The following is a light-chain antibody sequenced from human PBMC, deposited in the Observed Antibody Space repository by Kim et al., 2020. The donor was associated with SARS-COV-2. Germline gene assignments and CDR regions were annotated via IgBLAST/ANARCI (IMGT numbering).Light chain of an antibody. V-gene: IGKV3-15*01. CDR1: ESISNN. CDR3: QQYNHWPLT. Sequence: VSPGGGGTLSCRASESISNNLAWYQQIPGQGPRLLIYGASTRAAGIPARFSGSGSGTEFTLTISSLQSEDFAIFYCQQYNHWPLTFGGGTKVDIK. J-gene: IGKJ4*01. CDR2: GAS.